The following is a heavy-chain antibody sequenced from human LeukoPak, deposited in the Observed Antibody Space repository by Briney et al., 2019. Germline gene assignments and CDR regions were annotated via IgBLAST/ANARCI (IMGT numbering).Heavy chain of an antibody. D-gene: IGHD3-22*01. CDR1: GGSICSLD. Sequence: PSETLSLTCSVSGGSICSLDWIWIRQPPGKGLEWIGYIYYSGSTNYNPSLKSRVTISVDTSKNQFSLKLSSVTAADTAVYYCARGADGSGYYSIFYYAYCGQGTLVTVSS. CDR2: IYYSGST. CDR3: ARGADGSGYYSIFYYAY. J-gene: IGHJ4*02. V-gene: IGHV4-59*11.